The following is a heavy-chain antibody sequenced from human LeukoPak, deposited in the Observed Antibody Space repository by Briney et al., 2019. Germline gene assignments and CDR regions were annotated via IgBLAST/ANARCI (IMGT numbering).Heavy chain of an antibody. CDR2: ISGSGGST. CDR3: AKGGDSSGWYYFDY. CDR1: GFTFSSYN. D-gene: IGHD6-19*01. J-gene: IGHJ4*02. Sequence: GGSLRLSCAASGFTFSSYNMNWVRQAPGKGLEWVSAISGSGGSTYYADSVKGRFTISRDNSKNTLYLQMNSLRAEDTAVYYCAKGGDSSGWYYFDYWGQGTLVTVSS. V-gene: IGHV3-23*01.